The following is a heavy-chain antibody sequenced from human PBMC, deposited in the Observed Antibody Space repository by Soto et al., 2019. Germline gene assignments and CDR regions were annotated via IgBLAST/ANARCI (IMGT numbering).Heavy chain of an antibody. V-gene: IGHV4-39*01. D-gene: IGHD1-26*01. Sequence: QLQLQESGPGLVKPSETLSLTCTVSGGSISSSSYYWGWIRQPPGKGLEWTGSIYYSGSTYYNPSLKSRVTISVDTSKNQFSLKLSSVTAADTAVYYCARRGIRGFDLWGRGTLVTVSS. J-gene: IGHJ2*01. CDR3: ARRGIRGFDL. CDR1: GGSISSSSYY. CDR2: IYYSGST.